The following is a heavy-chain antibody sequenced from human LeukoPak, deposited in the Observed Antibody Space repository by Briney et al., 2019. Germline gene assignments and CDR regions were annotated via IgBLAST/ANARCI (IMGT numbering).Heavy chain of an antibody. D-gene: IGHD3-22*01. CDR2: IHIGRTI. CDR3: VRAVHHLFYSDSSGYYGDAFDV. Sequence: GASLRLSCAPSGFSVRTNYMSCVHQAPGKGLEWVSVIHIGRTIRYADSVKGRFTISRDNSRDTLHLQMNSLRVDDTAVYYCVRAVHHLFYSDSSGYYGDAFDVWGQGTVVTVSS. J-gene: IGHJ3*01. CDR1: GFSVRTNY. V-gene: IGHV3-53*01.